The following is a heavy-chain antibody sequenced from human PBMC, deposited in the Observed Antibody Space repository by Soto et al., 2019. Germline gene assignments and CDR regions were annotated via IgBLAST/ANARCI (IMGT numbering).Heavy chain of an antibody. J-gene: IGHJ4*02. CDR2: IYYSGST. D-gene: IGHD2-15*01. CDR1: GGSISSGDYY. V-gene: IGHV4-30-4*01. Sequence: PSETLSLTCTVSGGSISSGDYYRSWIRQPPGKGLEWIGYIYYSGSTYYNPSLKSRVTISVDTSKNQFSLKLSSVTAADTAVYYCARAEDCSGGSCYGLYFDYWGQGTLVTVSS. CDR3: ARAEDCSGGSCYGLYFDY.